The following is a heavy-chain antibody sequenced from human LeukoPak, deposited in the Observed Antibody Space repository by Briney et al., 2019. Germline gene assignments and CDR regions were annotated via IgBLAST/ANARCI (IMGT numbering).Heavy chain of an antibody. D-gene: IGHD2-21*02. CDR1: GGSINYYH. CDR3: ARSAYCGGDCPKFFDY. J-gene: IGHJ4*02. V-gene: IGHV4-59*01. CDR2: IYYSGST. Sequence: PSETLSLTCTLSGGSINYYHWSWIRQPPGKGLEWIGYIYYSGSTKYNPSLKSRVTVSVDTSKNQFSLKLSSVTAADTAVYYCARSAYCGGDCPKFFDYWGQGTRVTVSS.